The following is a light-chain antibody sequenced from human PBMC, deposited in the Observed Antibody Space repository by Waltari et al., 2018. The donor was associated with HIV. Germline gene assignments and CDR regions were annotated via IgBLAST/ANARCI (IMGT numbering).Light chain of an antibody. V-gene: IGLV1-40*01. CDR3: QSYDSSLSGSWV. CDR1: RSTIWAGSD. CDR2: GNN. J-gene: IGLJ3*02. Sequence: QSVLTQPPSVSGAPGQRVPFSCPGIRSTIWAGSDVHWFQQLPGTAPTLLIYGNNNRPSGVPDRFSGSKSGTSASLAITGLQAEEEADYYCQSYDSSLSGSWVFGGGTKLTVL.